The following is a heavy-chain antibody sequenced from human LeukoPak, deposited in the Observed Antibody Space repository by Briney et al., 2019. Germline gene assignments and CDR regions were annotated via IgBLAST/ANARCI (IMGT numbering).Heavy chain of an antibody. CDR1: GFTFSSYG. V-gene: IGHV3-33*01. Sequence: GGSLRLSCAASGFTFSSYGMHWVRQAPGKGLEWVAVIWYDGSNKYYADSVKGRFTISRDNSKNTLYLQMNSLRAEDTAVYYCAGDTLSSSDAFDIWGQGTMVTVSS. J-gene: IGHJ3*02. CDR3: AGDTLSSSDAFDI. CDR2: IWYDGSNK. D-gene: IGHD6-6*01.